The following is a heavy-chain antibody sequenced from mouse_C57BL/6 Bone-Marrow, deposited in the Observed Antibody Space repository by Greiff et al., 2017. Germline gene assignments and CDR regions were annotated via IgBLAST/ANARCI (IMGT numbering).Heavy chain of an antibody. CDR1: GYTFTDYN. Sequence: EVQLQQSGPELVKPGASVKMSCKASGYTFTDYNMHWVKQSHGKSLEWIGYINPNNGGTSYNQKFKGKATLPVNKSSSTAYMELRRLTSEDSAVYYCARGITTAPYAMDYWGQGTSVTVSS. CDR3: ARGITTAPYAMDY. CDR2: INPNNGGT. V-gene: IGHV1-22*01. J-gene: IGHJ4*01. D-gene: IGHD1-2*01.